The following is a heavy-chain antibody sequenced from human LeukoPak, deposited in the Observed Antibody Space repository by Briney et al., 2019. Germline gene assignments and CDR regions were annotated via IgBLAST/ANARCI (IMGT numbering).Heavy chain of an antibody. V-gene: IGHV3-21*01. D-gene: IGHD3-16*02. CDR1: GFTFSSYS. CDR2: ISSSSNYI. J-gene: IGHJ4*02. Sequence: GGSLRLSCAASGFTFSSYSMNWVRQAPGKGLEWVSSISSSSNYIYYADSVKGRFTISRDNAKNSLYLQMNSLRAEDTAVYYCARRTFGGVIAYWGQGTLVTVSS. CDR3: ARRTFGGVIAY.